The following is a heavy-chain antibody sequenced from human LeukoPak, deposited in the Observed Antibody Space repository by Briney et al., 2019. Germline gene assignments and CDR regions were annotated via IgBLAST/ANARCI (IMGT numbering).Heavy chain of an antibody. CDR1: GDSISSRTYY. CDR3: ARRCGSTSCFRY. D-gene: IGHD2-2*01. J-gene: IGHJ4*02. Sequence: SETLSLTCTVSGDSISSRTYYWGWIRQPPGKGLEWIGNIYHSGSTYYNPSLKSRVTMSVDTSKNQFSLKLSSVTAGDTAVYYCARRCGSTSCFRYWGQGTQVTVAS. V-gene: IGHV4-39*01. CDR2: IYHSGST.